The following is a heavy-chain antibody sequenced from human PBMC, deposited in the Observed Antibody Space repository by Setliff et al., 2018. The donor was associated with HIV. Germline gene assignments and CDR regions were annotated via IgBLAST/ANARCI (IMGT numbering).Heavy chain of an antibody. D-gene: IGHD3-16*01. CDR2: INPDGSAK. CDR1: GSTFSSYA. CDR3: VRDRLWGAFDI. V-gene: IGHV3-7*01. J-gene: IGHJ3*02. Sequence: GGSLRLSCAASGSTFSSYAMSWVRQAPGKGLEWVASINPDGSAKGSLDSVKGRFTVSRDIAKNSLYLQMNSLRVDDTAIYYCVRDRLWGAFDIWGQGTMVTVSS.